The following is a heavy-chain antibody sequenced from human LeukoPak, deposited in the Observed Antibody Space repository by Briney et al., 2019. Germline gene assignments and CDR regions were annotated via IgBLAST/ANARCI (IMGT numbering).Heavy chain of an antibody. CDR2: ISGSGGST. D-gene: IGHD2-15*01. Sequence: PGGSLRLSCAASGFTFSSYAMSWVRQAPGKGLEWVSAISGSGGSTYYADSVKGRFTISRDNSKNTLYLQMNSLRAEDTAVYYCAKGNDVVVVPAPFDYWGQGTLVTVSS. CDR3: AKGNDVVVVPAPFDY. CDR1: GFTFSSYA. J-gene: IGHJ4*02. V-gene: IGHV3-23*01.